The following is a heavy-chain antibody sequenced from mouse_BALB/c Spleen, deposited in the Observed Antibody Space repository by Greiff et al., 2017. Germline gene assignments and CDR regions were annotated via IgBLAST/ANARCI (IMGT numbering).Heavy chain of an antibody. CDR3: ARVGRDGYYEGFFAY. V-gene: IGHV2-9*02. Sequence: QVQLQQSGPGLVAPSQSLSITCTVSGFSLTSYGVHWVRQPPGKGLEWLGVIWAGGSTNYNSALMSRLSISKDNSKSQVFLKMNSLQTDDTAMYYCARVGRDGYYEGFFAYWGQGTLVTVSA. CDR2: IWAGGST. D-gene: IGHD2-3*01. J-gene: IGHJ3*01. CDR1: GFSLTSYG.